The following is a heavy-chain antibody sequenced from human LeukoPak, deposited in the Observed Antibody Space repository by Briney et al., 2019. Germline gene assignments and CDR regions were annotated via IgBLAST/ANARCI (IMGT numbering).Heavy chain of an antibody. CDR3: VKVGRQYPQRGDNWFDP. CDR1: GFTFSSYW. D-gene: IGHD1-26*01. Sequence: GGSLRLSCAASGFTFSSYWMHWVRQAPGKGLVWVSRINSDGSSTSYADSVKGRFTISRDNAKSTLYLQMNSLRAEDTAVYYCVKVGRQYPQRGDNWFDPWGQGTLVIVSS. V-gene: IGHV3-74*01. CDR2: INSDGSST. J-gene: IGHJ5*02.